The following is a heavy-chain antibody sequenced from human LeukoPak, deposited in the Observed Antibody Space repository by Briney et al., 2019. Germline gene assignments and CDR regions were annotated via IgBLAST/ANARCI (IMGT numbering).Heavy chain of an antibody. CDR2: INPNSGGT. D-gene: IGHD6-13*01. V-gene: IGHV1-2*02. J-gene: IGHJ4*02. Sequence: ASVKVSCKASGYTFTGYYMHWVRQAPGQGLEWMGWINPNSGGTNYAQKFQGRVTMTRDTSISTAYMELSGLRSDDTAVYYCARDLFAAAGIFDYWGQGTLVTVSS. CDR3: ARDLFAAAGIFDY. CDR1: GYTFTGYY.